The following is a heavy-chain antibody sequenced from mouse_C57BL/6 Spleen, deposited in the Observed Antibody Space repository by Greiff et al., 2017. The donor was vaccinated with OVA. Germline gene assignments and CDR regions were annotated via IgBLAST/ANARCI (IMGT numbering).Heavy chain of an antibody. J-gene: IGHJ2*01. V-gene: IGHV5-17*01. CDR3: ARRDYSNYYFDD. Sequence: EVKLVESGGGLVKPGGSLKLSCAASGFTFSDYGMHWVRQAPEKGLEWVAYISSGSSTIYYADTVKGRFTISRDNAKNTLFLQMTSLRSEDTAMDYCARRDYSNYYFDDWGQGTTLTVSS. CDR1: GFTFSDYG. D-gene: IGHD2-5*01. CDR2: ISSGSSTI.